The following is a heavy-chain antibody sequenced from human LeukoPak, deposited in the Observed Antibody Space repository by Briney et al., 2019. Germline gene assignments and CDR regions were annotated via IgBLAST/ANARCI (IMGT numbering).Heavy chain of an antibody. CDR1: GGTFSSYA. V-gene: IGHV1-69*05. CDR3: ARDLWYYYGSGSYSIPSNMDV. CDR2: IIPIFGTA. D-gene: IGHD3-10*01. Sequence: SVKVSCKASGGTFSSYAISWVRQAPGQGLEWMGRIIPIFGTANYAQKFRGRVTITTDESTSTAYMELSSLRSEDTAVYYCARDLWYYYGSGSYSIPSNMDVWGKGTTVTVSS. J-gene: IGHJ6*03.